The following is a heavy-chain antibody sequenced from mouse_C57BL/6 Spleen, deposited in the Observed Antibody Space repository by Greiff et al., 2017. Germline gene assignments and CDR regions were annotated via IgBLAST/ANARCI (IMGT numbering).Heavy chain of an antibody. CDR3: ARQRGRYAMDY. J-gene: IGHJ4*01. CDR2: IYIGNGYT. D-gene: IGHD4-1*02. CDR1: GYTFTSYG. Sequence: EVQVVESGAELVRPGSSVKMSCKTSGYTFTSYGINWVKQRPGQGLEWIGYIYIGNGYTEYNEKFKGKATLTSDTSSSTAYMQLSSLTSEDSAIDFCARQRGRYAMDYWGQGTSVTVSS. V-gene: IGHV1-58*01.